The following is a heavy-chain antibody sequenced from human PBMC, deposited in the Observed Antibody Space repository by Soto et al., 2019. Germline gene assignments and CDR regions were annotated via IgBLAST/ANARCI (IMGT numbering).Heavy chain of an antibody. CDR2: IWYDGSNK. CDR1: GFTFSNYG. V-gene: IGHV3-33*01. Sequence: GGSLRLSCVASGFTFSNYGMHWVRQAPGKGLEWVAGIWYDGSNKFYADSVKGRFTISRDTSKDTLYLQMNSLRVDDTAVYYCARDLSGPLDYWGQGTLVTVSS. J-gene: IGHJ4*02. D-gene: IGHD3-16*01. CDR3: ARDLSGPLDY.